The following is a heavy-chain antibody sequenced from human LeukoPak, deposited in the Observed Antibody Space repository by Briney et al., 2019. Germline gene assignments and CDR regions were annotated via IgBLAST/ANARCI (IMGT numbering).Heavy chain of an antibody. J-gene: IGHJ4*02. CDR2: FDPEDGET. D-gene: IGHD6-19*01. Sequence: ASVKVSCKVSGYTLTELSMHWVRQAPGKGLEWMGGFDPEDGETIYAQKFQGRVTMTEDTSTDTAYMELSSLRSEDTAAYYCATDYLMGQWLVSSGYWGQGTLVTVSS. V-gene: IGHV1-24*01. CDR3: ATDYLMGQWLVSSGY. CDR1: GYTLTELS.